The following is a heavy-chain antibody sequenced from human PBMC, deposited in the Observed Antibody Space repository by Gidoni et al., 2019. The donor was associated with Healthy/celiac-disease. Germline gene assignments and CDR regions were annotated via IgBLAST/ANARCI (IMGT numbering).Heavy chain of an antibody. CDR1: GLTLDDYA. Sequence: EVQLVESGGGLVQPGRSLRLSCAASGLTLDDYAMHWVRQAPGKGLEWVSGISWNSGSIGYADSVKGRFTISRDNAKNSLYLQMNSLRAEDTALYYCAKDPKPMTTVVTPPDYWGQGTLVTVSS. V-gene: IGHV3-9*01. CDR3: AKDPKPMTTVVTPPDY. CDR2: ISWNSGSI. J-gene: IGHJ4*02. D-gene: IGHD4-17*01.